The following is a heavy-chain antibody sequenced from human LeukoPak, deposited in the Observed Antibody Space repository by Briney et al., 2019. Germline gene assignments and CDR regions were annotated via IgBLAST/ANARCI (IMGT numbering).Heavy chain of an antibody. V-gene: IGHV1-18*01. Sequence: ASVKVSCKASGYTFASYGITWVRQVPGQGLEWMGWVSDYRSNTYYAQKFQGRVTMTTDTFTSTAYMELKSLTSDDTAVYYCARNTMKVVVTKAAPGAFDIWGQGTLVTVSS. J-gene: IGHJ3*02. CDR1: GYTFASYG. CDR2: VSDYRSNT. CDR3: ARNTMKVVVTKAAPGAFDI. D-gene: IGHD3-22*01.